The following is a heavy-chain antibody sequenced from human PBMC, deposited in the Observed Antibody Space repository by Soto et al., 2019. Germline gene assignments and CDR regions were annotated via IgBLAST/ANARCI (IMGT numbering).Heavy chain of an antibody. V-gene: IGHV4-59*01. CDR1: GASISSYY. CDR3: ARDTYGSGTPFDY. CDR2: IYYSGST. D-gene: IGHD3-10*01. J-gene: IGHJ4*02. Sequence: QVQLQESGPGLVKPSETLSLTCTVSGASISSYYWCWIRQPPGKGLEWIGYIYYSGSTKSNPSLKSRVTISVDTSKNQFSLKLSSVTAADTAGYYCARDTYGSGTPFDYWCQGTLVTVSS.